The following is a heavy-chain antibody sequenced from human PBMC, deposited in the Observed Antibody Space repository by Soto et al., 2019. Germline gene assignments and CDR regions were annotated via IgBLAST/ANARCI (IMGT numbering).Heavy chain of an antibody. V-gene: IGHV4-31*03. Sequence: SETLSVTCTVSGCSISIFCYYWSWIRQHPGKGLEWIGYIYYSGSTYYNPSLKSRVTISRDTSASTAYMELTSLRSEDTAVYYCARDTGDGTFDFWGQGTLVTVSS. J-gene: IGHJ4*02. CDR2: IYYSGST. D-gene: IGHD7-27*01. CDR1: GCSISIFCYY. CDR3: ARDTGDGTFDF.